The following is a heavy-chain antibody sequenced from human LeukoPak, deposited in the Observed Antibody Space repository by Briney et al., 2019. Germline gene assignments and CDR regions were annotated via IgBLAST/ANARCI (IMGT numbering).Heavy chain of an antibody. CDR2: ISWNSGNI. V-gene: IGHV3-9*01. CDR3: ARAMTTVTSLDY. Sequence: GRSLRLSCAASGFTFDDYAMHWVRQAPGKGLEWVSGISWNSGNIGYADSVKGRFTISRDNAKNSLYLQMNSLRAEDTAVYYCARAMTTVTSLDYWGQGTLVTVSS. D-gene: IGHD4-17*01. J-gene: IGHJ4*02. CDR1: GFTFDDYA.